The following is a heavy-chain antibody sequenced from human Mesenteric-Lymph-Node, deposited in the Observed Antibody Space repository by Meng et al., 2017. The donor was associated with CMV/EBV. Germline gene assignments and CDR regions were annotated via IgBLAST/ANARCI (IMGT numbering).Heavy chain of an antibody. V-gene: IGHV4-34*01. D-gene: IGHD3-22*01. CDR2: INHSGST. Sequence: GSLRLSCGASGFTFSNYGMHWVRQPPGKGLEWIGEINHSGSTNYNPSLKSRVTISGDTSKNQFSLKLSSVTAADTAVYYCTRGPRHYDSRGYLVDYGMDVWGQGTTVTVSS. CDR1: GFTFSNYG. J-gene: IGHJ6*02. CDR3: TRGPRHYDSRGYLVDYGMDV.